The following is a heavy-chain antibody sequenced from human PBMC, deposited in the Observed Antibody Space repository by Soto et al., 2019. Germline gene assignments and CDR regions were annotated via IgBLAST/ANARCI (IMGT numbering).Heavy chain of an antibody. J-gene: IGHJ4*02. V-gene: IGHV3-33*01. Sequence: QVQLVESGGGVVQPGRSLRLSCAASGFTFSSYGMHWVRQAPGKGLEWVAVIWYDGSNKYYADSVKGRFTISRDNSKNTLYLQMNSLRAEDTAVYYCARDSSIAARIDYWGQGTLVTVSS. CDR2: IWYDGSNK. CDR3: ARDSSIAARIDY. D-gene: IGHD6-6*01. CDR1: GFTFSSYG.